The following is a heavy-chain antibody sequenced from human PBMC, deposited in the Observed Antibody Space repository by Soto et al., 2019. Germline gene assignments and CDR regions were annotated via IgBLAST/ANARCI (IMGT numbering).Heavy chain of an antibody. CDR2: IYPGDSDT. V-gene: IGHV5-51*01. D-gene: IGHD2-2*02. Sequence: GESLKISCKGSGYSFTSYWISWVRQMPGKGLEWMGIIYPGDSDTRYSPSFQGQVTFSADKSIGTAYLQWSSLKASDTAMYYCATGGYCSSTSCYNFFDYWGQGTPVTVSS. CDR3: ATGGYCSSTSCYNFFDY. J-gene: IGHJ4*02. CDR1: GYSFTSYW.